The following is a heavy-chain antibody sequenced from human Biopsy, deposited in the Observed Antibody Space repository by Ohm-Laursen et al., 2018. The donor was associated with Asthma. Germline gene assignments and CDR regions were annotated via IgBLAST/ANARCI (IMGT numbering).Heavy chain of an antibody. D-gene: IGHD2-15*01. Sequence: SVKVSCKSLGGTFNTYVIGWVRQAPGQGLEWMGGINSVFGTTTYPQKFQDRVTVTADDSTSTVYMELSSLRSEDTAVYYCARKAGSCSSRTCYSLDFWGQGTLVTVSS. J-gene: IGHJ4*02. V-gene: IGHV1-69*13. CDR1: GGTFNTYV. CDR2: INSVFGTT. CDR3: ARKAGSCSSRTCYSLDF.